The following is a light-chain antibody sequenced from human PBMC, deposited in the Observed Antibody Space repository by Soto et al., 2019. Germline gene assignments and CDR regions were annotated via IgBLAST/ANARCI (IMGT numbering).Light chain of an antibody. CDR3: SSFTPSTSYA. CDR1: SSDVGSYNS. V-gene: IGLV2-14*03. J-gene: IGLJ1*01. Sequence: QSVLTQPASVSGSPGQSIAISCTGTSSDVGSYNSVSWYQQYPGKAPKLMIHDVNNRPSGISDRFSGSKSGNTASLTISGLQAEDEADYYGSSFTPSTSYAFGPGTKFTVL. CDR2: DVN.